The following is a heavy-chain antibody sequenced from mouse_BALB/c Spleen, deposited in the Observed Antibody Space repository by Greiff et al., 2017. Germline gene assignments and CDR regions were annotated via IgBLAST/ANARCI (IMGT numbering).Heavy chain of an antibody. D-gene: IGHD2-4*01. CDR2: ISSGSSTI. CDR1: GFTFSSFG. V-gene: IGHV5-17*02. J-gene: IGHJ4*01. CDR3: ARWATMITTRAMDY. Sequence: EVMLVESGGGLVQPGGSRKLSCAASGFTFSSFGMHWVRQAPEKGLEWVAYISSGSSTIYYADTVKGRFTISRDNPKNTLFLQMTSLRSEDTAMYYCARWATMITTRAMDYWGQGTSVTVSS.